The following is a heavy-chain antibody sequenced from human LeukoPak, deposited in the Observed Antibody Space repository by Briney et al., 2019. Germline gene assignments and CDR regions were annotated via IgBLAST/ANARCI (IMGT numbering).Heavy chain of an antibody. CDR2: IYHSGST. CDR3: ARLSAQLRGGSGSYLFLEPRYYYMDV. J-gene: IGHJ6*03. V-gene: IGHV4-38-2*02. D-gene: IGHD3-10*01. Sequence: SETLSLTCTVSGYSISSGYYWGWIRQPPGKGLEWIGSIYHSGSTNYNPSLKSRVTISVDTSKNQFSLKLSSVTAADTAVYYCARLSAQLRGGSGSYLFLEPRYYYMDVWDKGTTVTISS. CDR1: GYSISSGYY.